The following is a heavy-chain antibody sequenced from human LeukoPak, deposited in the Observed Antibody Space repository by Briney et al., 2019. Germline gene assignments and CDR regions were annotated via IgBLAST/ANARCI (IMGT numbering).Heavy chain of an antibody. D-gene: IGHD5-18*01. V-gene: IGHV3-74*01. Sequence: GGSLRLSCAASGFTFSRYWIHWVRQAPGKGLEWVSRINPDGSTTTYADSVKGRFTISRDNAKNSLYLQMNSLRAEDTAVYYCAREATAMVKGYYYGMDVWGQGTTVTVSS. CDR1: GFTFSRYW. CDR2: INPDGSTT. CDR3: AREATAMVKGYYYGMDV. J-gene: IGHJ6*02.